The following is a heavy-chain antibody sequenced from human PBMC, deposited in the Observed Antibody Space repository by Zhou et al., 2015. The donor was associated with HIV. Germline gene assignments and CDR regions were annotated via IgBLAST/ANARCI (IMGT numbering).Heavy chain of an antibody. J-gene: IGHJ4*02. V-gene: IGHV1-69*12. CDR1: GGTFSSYA. CDR2: IIPIFGTA. CDR3: ARVTLGPYGGNAYFDY. D-gene: IGHD4-23*01. Sequence: QVQLVQSGAEVKKPGSSVKVSCKASGGTFSSYAISWVRQAPGQGLEWMGGIIPIFGTANYAQKFQGRVTITADESTSTAYMELSSLRSEDTAVYYCARVTLGPYGGNAYFDYWGQGTLVTVSS.